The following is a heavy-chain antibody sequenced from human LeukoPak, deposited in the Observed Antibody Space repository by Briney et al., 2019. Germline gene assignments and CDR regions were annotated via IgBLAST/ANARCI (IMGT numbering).Heavy chain of an antibody. CDR1: GVSIQSYW. J-gene: IGHJ4*02. CDR3: ARSGYTISAYHSDF. V-gene: IGHV4-4*07. D-gene: IGHD5-18*01. CDR2: IYTTGRT. Sequence: TSETLSLTCDVSGVSIQSYWRSWVRKPAGKGLEWIGRIYTTGRTNYSPSFQSRVTMSIDVSSNQFSLTLRSVTAADTAVYYCARSGYTISAYHSDFWGQGAPVTVSS.